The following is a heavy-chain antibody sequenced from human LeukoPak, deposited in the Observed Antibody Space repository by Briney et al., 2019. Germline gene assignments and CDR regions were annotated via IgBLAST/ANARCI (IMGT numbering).Heavy chain of an antibody. CDR1: GGSISSYY. CDR2: IYTSGST. V-gene: IGHV4-4*09. D-gene: IGHD1-26*01. J-gene: IGHJ4*02. Sequence: SETLSLTCTVSGGSISSYYWSWIRQPPGKGLGWIGYIYTSGSTNYNPSLKSRVTISVDTSKNQFSLKLSSVTAADTAVYYCARQDSGSYSVPAPYFDYWGQGTLVTVSS. CDR3: ARQDSGSYSVPAPYFDY.